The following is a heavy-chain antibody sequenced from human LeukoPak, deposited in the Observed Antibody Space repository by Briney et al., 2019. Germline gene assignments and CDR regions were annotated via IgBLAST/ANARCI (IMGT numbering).Heavy chain of an antibody. CDR2: ISWNSGSI. D-gene: IGHD3-22*01. J-gene: IGHJ4*02. Sequence: QSGGSLRLSCAASGFTFDDYAMHWVRQAPGKGLEWVSGISWNSGSIGYVDSVKGRFTISRDNAKNSLYLQMNSLRAEDTAVYYCARDYYYDSSGYYYVDYFDYWGQGTLVTVSS. CDR1: GFTFDDYA. CDR3: ARDYYYDSSGYYYVDYFDY. V-gene: IGHV3-9*01.